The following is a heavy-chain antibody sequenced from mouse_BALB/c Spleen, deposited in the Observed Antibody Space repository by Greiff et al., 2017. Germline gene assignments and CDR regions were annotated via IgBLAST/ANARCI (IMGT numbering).Heavy chain of an antibody. CDR2: IYPGNVNT. J-gene: IGHJ1*01. CDR3: ARYDYDYWYFDV. Sequence: QVQLQQSGPELVKPGASVRISCKASGYTFTSYYIHWVKQRPGQGLEWIGWIYPGNVNTKYNEKFKGKATLTADKSSSTAYMQLSSLTSEDSAVYFCARYDYDYWYFDVWGAGTTVTVSS. CDR1: GYTFTSYY. D-gene: IGHD2-4*01. V-gene: IGHV1S56*01.